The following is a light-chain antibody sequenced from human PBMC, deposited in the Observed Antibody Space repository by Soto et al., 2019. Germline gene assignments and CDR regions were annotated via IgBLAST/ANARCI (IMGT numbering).Light chain of an antibody. CDR2: DVV. CDR3: CSYAGSYTHV. J-gene: IGLJ1*01. CDR1: SSNIGSYT. V-gene: IGLV1-44*01. Sequence: QSVLTQPPSASGTPGQRVTISCSGSSSNIGSYTVSWYQQLPGAAPKLMIYDVVKWPSGVPDRFSGSKSGNTASLTIHGLQADDEADYYCCSYAGSYTHVFGTGTKVTVL.